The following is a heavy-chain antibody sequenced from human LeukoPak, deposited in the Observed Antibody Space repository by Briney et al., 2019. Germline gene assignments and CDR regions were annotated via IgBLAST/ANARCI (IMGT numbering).Heavy chain of an antibody. V-gene: IGHV4-39*07. J-gene: IGHJ4*02. CDR3: AREFTGYDFFDY. D-gene: IGHD5-12*01. CDR1: GDSISSGYYY. Sequence: PSETLSLTCTVSGDSISSGYYYWGWIRQPPGKGLEWIGSIYYSGNTYYHPSLKSRVAISIDTSKNQFSLNLTSVTAADTAVYSCAREFTGYDFFDYWGQGTLVTVSS. CDR2: IYYSGNT.